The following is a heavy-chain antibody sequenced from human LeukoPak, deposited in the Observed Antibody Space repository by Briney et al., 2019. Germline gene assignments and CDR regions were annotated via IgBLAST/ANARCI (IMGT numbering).Heavy chain of an antibody. V-gene: IGHV4-59*08. Sequence: SETLSLTCTVSGGSISSYYWSWIRQPPGKGLEWIGYVYYTGSTNYNPSLKSRLTISVDMSKNQFSLKLSSVTAADTAVYYCARHIVVVLAAQDAFDIWGQGTMVTVSS. J-gene: IGHJ3*02. CDR3: ARHIVVVLAAQDAFDI. D-gene: IGHD2-15*01. CDR2: VYYTGST. CDR1: GGSISSYY.